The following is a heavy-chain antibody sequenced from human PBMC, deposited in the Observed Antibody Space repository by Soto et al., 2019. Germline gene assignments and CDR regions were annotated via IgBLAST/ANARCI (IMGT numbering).Heavy chain of an antibody. Sequence: EVQLLESGGGLVQPGGSLRLSCAASGFTFSSYAMSWVRQAPGKGLEWVSAISGSGGSTYYADSVKGRFTISRDNSKNRPYLQMNSLRAEDTAVYYCAKDELLWFGELLSDWGPFVVGGFDYWGQGTLVTVSS. CDR3: AKDELLWFGELLSDWGPFVVGGFDY. CDR1: GFTFSSYA. V-gene: IGHV3-23*01. J-gene: IGHJ4*02. CDR2: ISGSGGST. D-gene: IGHD3-10*01.